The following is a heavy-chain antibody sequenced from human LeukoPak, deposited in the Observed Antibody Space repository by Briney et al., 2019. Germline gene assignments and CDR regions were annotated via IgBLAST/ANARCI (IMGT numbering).Heavy chain of an antibody. CDR2: IYYSGST. V-gene: IGHV4-39*01. J-gene: IGHJ4*02. CDR3: ARHGYRPLWEFDY. D-gene: IGHD1-26*01. Sequence: PSETLSLTCTVSGGSISSSSYYWGWIPQPPGKGLEWIGSIYYSGSTYYNPSLKSRVTISVDTSKNQFSLKLSSVTAADTAVYYCARHGYRPLWEFDYWGQGTLVTVSS. CDR1: GGSISSSSYY.